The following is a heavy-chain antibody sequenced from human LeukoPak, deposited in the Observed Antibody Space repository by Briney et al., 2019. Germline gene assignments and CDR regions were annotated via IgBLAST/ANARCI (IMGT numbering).Heavy chain of an antibody. J-gene: IGHJ4*02. CDR1: GFTFSSYA. D-gene: IGHD2-15*01. V-gene: IGHV3-23*01. CDR3: AKGFIGYCSGGRCSTFDY. CDR2: ISAPGGST. Sequence: PGGSLRLSCAASGFTFSSYAMSWVRQAPGKGLEWVSSISAPGGSTYYADSVKGRFTISRDNSKNTLYLQMNSLRAEDTAVYYCAKGFIGYCSGGRCSTFDYWGQGTLVTVSS.